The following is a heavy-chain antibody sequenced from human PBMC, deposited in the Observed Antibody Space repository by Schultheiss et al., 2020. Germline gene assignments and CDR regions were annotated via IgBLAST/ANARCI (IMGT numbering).Heavy chain of an antibody. J-gene: IGHJ6*02. Sequence: GGSLRLSCAASGFTFSSYWMSWVRQAPGKGLEWVSGISWNSGSIGYADSVKGRFTISRDNAKNSQYLQMNSLRAEDTALYYCAKGGLEWLPYYYYGMDVWGPGNTGTVAS. V-gene: IGHV3-9*01. D-gene: IGHD3-3*01. CDR1: GFTFSSYW. CDR2: ISWNSGSI. CDR3: AKGGLEWLPYYYYGMDV.